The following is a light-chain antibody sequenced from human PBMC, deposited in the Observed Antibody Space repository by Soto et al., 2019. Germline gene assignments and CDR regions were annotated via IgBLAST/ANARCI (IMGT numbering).Light chain of an antibody. Sequence: DIALTQSPGTLSLSPGERATLSCRASQSVTSNYLAWYQQKPGQAPRLLMFGASIRDTGIPDRFSGSGSGTDFTLTISRLEPEDFAVFYCQQYGSSPGTFGQGTKVEVK. CDR3: QQYGSSPGT. CDR2: GAS. V-gene: IGKV3-20*01. J-gene: IGKJ1*01. CDR1: QSVTSNY.